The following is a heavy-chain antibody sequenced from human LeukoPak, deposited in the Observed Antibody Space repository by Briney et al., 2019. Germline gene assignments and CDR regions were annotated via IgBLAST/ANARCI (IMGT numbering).Heavy chain of an antibody. Sequence: GGSLRLSCTVSGFTVSSNSMSWVRQAPGKGLEWVSFIYSDNTHYSDSVKGRFTISRDNSKNTLYLQMNSLRAEDTAVYYCAKDDDWGRYKHWGQGTLVTVSS. V-gene: IGHV3-53*01. CDR2: IYSDNT. J-gene: IGHJ1*01. D-gene: IGHD3-16*01. CDR1: GFTVSSNS. CDR3: AKDDDWGRYKH.